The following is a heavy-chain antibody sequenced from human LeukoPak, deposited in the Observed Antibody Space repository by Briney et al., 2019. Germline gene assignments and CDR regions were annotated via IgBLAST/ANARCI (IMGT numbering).Heavy chain of an antibody. D-gene: IGHD2-8*02. Sequence: TSETLSLTCTVSGGSISSYYWSWIRQPPGKGLEWIGYIYYSGSTNYNPSLKSRVTMSVDTSKNQFSLKLSSVTAADTAVYYCARDGHDEYRWNFDYWGQGTLVTVSS. J-gene: IGHJ4*02. CDR3: ARDGHDEYRWNFDY. CDR1: GGSISSYY. CDR2: IYYSGST. V-gene: IGHV4-59*12.